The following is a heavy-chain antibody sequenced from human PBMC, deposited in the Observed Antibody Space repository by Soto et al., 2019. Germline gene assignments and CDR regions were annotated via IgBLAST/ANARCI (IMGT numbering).Heavy chain of an antibody. CDR2: INDSGST. D-gene: IGHD3-22*01. CDR3: ARGSHKLHSYDSSGFYHYVDY. CDR1: GGSFSDYS. J-gene: IGHJ4*02. V-gene: IGHV4-34*01. Sequence: SETLSLTCAVYGGSFSDYSWTWIRQPPGKGLEWIGEINDSGSTNYTPSLERRVTISRDTSKNRFSLKLSSVTAADTAVYYCARGSHKLHSYDSSGFYHYVDYWGQGSLVTVSS.